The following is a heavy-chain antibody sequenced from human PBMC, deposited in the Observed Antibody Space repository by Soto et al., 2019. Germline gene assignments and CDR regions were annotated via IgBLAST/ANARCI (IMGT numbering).Heavy chain of an antibody. D-gene: IGHD2-8*01. Sequence: GESLKISCKGSGYSFSSYWIAWVRQMPGKGLEWMGIIYPGDSDTIYSPSFQGQVTFSVDKSTSTAYLQWSSLKASDTAMYYCARQGSNGAYYYYGMDVWGQGTTVTVSS. CDR2: IYPGDSDT. J-gene: IGHJ6*02. V-gene: IGHV5-51*01. CDR3: ARQGSNGAYYYYGMDV. CDR1: GYSFSSYW.